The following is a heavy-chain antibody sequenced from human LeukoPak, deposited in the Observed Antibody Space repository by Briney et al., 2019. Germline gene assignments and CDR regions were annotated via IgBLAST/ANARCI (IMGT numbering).Heavy chain of an antibody. CDR1: GYSLTNYW. D-gene: IGHD5-24*01. CDR2: IYPSDSET. Sequence: GESLKISCQGSGYSLTNYWIAWVRQMPGKGLEWMGIIYPSDSETRYSPSFQGQVTISADKSISTAYLQWSSLQASDTAIYFCARMATVPDYWGQGTLVTVSS. V-gene: IGHV5-51*01. J-gene: IGHJ4*02. CDR3: ARMATVPDY.